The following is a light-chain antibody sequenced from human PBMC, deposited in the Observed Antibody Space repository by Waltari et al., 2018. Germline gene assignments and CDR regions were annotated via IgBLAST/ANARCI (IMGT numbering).Light chain of an antibody. CDR1: QSVSNW. Sequence: DIQLTQSPSTLPASVGDRVTITCRASQSVSNWLAWYQQKPGKAPKLLIYRASILESGVPSRFSGSGSGTEFTLTISSLQPEDFATYYCQQYNRFSPFGQGTNVEVK. J-gene: IGKJ1*01. CDR3: QQYNRFSP. V-gene: IGKV1-5*03. CDR2: RAS.